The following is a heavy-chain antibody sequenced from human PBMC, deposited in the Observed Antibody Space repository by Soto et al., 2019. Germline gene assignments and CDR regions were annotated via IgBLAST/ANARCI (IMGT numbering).Heavy chain of an antibody. CDR2: IYYSGST. Sequence: QVQLQESGPGLVKPSETLSLTCTVSGGSISSYYWSWIRQPPGKGLEWIGYIYYSGSTNYNPSLKSRVTISVDTSKNQFSLKLSSVTAADTAVYYCARESDILTGYYESAFDIWGQGTMVTVSS. CDR3: ARESDILTGYYESAFDI. D-gene: IGHD3-9*01. V-gene: IGHV4-59*01. J-gene: IGHJ3*02. CDR1: GGSISSYY.